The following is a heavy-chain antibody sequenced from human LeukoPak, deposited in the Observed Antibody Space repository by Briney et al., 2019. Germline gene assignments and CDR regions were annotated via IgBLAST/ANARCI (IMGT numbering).Heavy chain of an antibody. D-gene: IGHD1-26*01. CDR1: GFTFSSYN. V-gene: IGHV3-48*01. J-gene: IGHJ4*02. CDR3: ARDEPSRGSYFLGFDY. Sequence: GGSLRLSCAASGFTFSSYNMNWVRQAPGKGLEWVSYISSSSSTIYYADSVKVRFTISRDNAKNSLYLQMNSLRAEDTAVYYCARDEPSRGSYFLGFDYWGQGTLVTVSS. CDR2: ISSSSSTI.